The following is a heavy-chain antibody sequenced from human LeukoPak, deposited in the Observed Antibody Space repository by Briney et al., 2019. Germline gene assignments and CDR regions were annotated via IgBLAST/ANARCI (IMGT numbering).Heavy chain of an antibody. D-gene: IGHD3-22*01. CDR3: ANTLDYYDSSGYSN. J-gene: IGHJ4*02. CDR2: ISSSSSTI. V-gene: IGHV3-48*01. CDR1: GFTFSSYS. Sequence: GGSLRLSCAASGFTFSSYSMNWVRQAPGKGLEWVSYISSSSSTIYYADSVKGRFTISRDNAKNSLYLQMNSLRSEDTAVYYCANTLDYYDSSGYSNWGQGTLVTVSS.